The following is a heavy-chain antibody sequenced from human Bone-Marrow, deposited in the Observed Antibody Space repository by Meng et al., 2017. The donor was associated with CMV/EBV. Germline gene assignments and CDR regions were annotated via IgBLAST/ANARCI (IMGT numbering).Heavy chain of an antibody. V-gene: IGHV1-2*02. Sequence: ASVKVSCKASGYTFTGYYMHWVRQAPGQGLEWMGWINPNSGGTNYAQKFQGRVTMTRDTSISTAYMELSRLRSDDTAVYYCARDRGYDFWSGYSPFDYWGQGTLVPVSS. CDR3: ARDRGYDFWSGYSPFDY. CDR2: INPNSGGT. CDR1: GYTFTGYY. J-gene: IGHJ4*02. D-gene: IGHD3-3*01.